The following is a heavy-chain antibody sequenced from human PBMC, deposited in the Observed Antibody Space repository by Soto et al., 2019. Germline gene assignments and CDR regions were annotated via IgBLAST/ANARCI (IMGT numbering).Heavy chain of an antibody. CDR1: GFTFSSSW. Sequence: PGGSLRLSCAASGFTFSSSWMYWVRQAPGTGLVWVSRINSDGSSANYADSVKGRFTISRDNAKNTLWLQMNSLRADDTAVYYCARGHTGNDPFYHVMDVWGQGTTVTVSS. J-gene: IGHJ6*02. CDR3: ARGHTGNDPFYHVMDV. CDR2: INSDGSSA. V-gene: IGHV3-74*01. D-gene: IGHD1-1*01.